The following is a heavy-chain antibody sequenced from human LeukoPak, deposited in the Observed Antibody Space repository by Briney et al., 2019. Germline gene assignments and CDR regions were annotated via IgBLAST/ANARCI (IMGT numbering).Heavy chain of an antibody. CDR2: IDPGDSHA. J-gene: IGHJ4*02. D-gene: IGHD6-13*01. V-gene: IGHV5-51*01. CDR3: ARHGVGAGLAAAYI. CDR1: GYNFSNYG. Sequence: GESLKISCKGSGYNFSNYGIGWVRQMPGKGLEWMGLIDPGDSHAIYSPSFHGQVTISADKSISAAYLQWSSLKASDTAMYYCARHGVGAGLAAAYIWGQGTLLTVSS.